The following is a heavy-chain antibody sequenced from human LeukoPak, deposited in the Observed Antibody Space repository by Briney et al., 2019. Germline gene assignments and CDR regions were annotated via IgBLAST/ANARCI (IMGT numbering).Heavy chain of an antibody. CDR3: ASPPDYYDSSGSLDY. CDR2: LYSDGST. Sequence: GGSLRLSCAASGFTVSRNYMSWVRQAPGKGREWGSVLYSDGSTYHADSVKGRFTISRDNAKNSLYLQMNSLRAEDTAVYYCASPPDYYDSSGSLDYWGQGTLVTVSS. J-gene: IGHJ4*02. CDR1: GFTVSRNY. D-gene: IGHD3-22*01. V-gene: IGHV3-53*01.